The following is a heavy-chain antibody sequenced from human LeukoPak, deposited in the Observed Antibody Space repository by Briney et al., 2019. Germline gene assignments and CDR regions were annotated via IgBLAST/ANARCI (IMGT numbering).Heavy chain of an antibody. CDR3: ARGPVGSVAGDSAFDI. CDR1: GFTVSSNY. V-gene: IGHV3-66*01. Sequence: PGGSLRLSCAASGFTVSSNYMSWVRQAPGKGLEWVSVIYSGGSTYYADSVKGRFTISRDNSKNTLYLQMNSLRAEDTAVYYCARGPVGSVAGDSAFDIWGQGTMVTVSS. D-gene: IGHD6-19*01. CDR2: IYSGGST. J-gene: IGHJ3*02.